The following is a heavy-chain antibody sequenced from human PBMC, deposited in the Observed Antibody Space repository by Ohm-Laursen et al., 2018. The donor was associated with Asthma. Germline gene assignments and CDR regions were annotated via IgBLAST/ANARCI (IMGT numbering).Heavy chain of an antibody. V-gene: IGHV3-30*03. CDR1: GFTFSSYG. CDR2: ISYDGSNK. CDR3: ARDYDSSGYYY. D-gene: IGHD3-22*01. J-gene: IGHJ4*02. Sequence: SLRLSCAAFGFTFSSYGMHWVRQAPGKGLEWVAVISYDGSNKYYADSVKGRFTISRDNSKNTLYLQMNSLRAEDTAVYYCARDYDSSGYYYWGQGTLVTVSS.